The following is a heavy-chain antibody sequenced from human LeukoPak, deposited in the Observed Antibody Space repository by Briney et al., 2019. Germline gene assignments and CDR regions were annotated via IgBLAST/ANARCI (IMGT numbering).Heavy chain of an antibody. D-gene: IGHD2-21*02. J-gene: IGHJ4*02. CDR2: IIPIVGTP. V-gene: IGHV1-69*13. CDR3: TCRAMKDVTVTSTGGMVDF. Sequence: SVKVSCKASRGTFDICTVTWVRQAPGQGLEWMGGIIPIVGTPYYSEKFQGRLTITADASTSTDYMELSGLRSADAALYYCTCRAMKDVTVTSTGGMVDFWGPGTLVTVSS. CDR1: RGTFDICT.